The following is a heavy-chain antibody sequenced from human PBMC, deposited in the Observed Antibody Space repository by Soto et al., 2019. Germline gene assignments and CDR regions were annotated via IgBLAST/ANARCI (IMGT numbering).Heavy chain of an antibody. Sequence: EVQLVESGGGLVKPGGSLRLSCAGSGFFFSSYTMNWVRQAPGKGLEWVSSISGNSGYIYYADSVKGRFTISSDNAKNPLFFQMKNLRAEDTAVYYCASEITVDGRAGYWGQGTLVTVSS. CDR1: GFFFSSYT. CDR2: ISGNSGYI. CDR3: ASEITVDGRAGY. J-gene: IGHJ4*02. V-gene: IGHV3-21*01. D-gene: IGHD6-19*01.